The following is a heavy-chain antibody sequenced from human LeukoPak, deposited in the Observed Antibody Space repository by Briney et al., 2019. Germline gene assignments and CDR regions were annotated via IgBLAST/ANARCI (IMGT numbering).Heavy chain of an antibody. D-gene: IGHD5-24*01. V-gene: IGHV4-34*01. CDR3: ARIEMATITLDY. Sequence: SETLSLTCAVYGGSFSGYYWSWIRQPPGEGLEWIGEINHSGSTNHNPSLKSRVTISVDTSKNQFSLKLSSVTAADTAVYYCARIEMATITLDYWGQGTLVTVSS. J-gene: IGHJ4*02. CDR2: INHSGST. CDR1: GGSFSGYY.